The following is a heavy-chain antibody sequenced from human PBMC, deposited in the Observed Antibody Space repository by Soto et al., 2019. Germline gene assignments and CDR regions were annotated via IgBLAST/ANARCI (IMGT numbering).Heavy chain of an antibody. V-gene: IGHV4-4*07. D-gene: IGHD5-18*01. CDR2: IYSSGST. Sequence: PSETLSLTCTVSGGSISSYYWSWIRQPAGKGLEWIGRIYSSGSTEYNPSLKSRVIMSVDTSTNQLALKLRSVTAADTAVYHWARGQAAMNDAFDTRGQGTMVTVSS. CDR3: ARGQAAMNDAFDT. J-gene: IGHJ3*02. CDR1: GGSISSYY.